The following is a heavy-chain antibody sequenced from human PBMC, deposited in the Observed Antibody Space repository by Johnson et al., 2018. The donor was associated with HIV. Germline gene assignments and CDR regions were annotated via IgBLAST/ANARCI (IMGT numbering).Heavy chain of an antibody. V-gene: IGHV3-30*03. D-gene: IGHD6-19*01. Sequence: QVQLVESGGGLVQPGRSLRLSCAASGFTFSSYGMHWVRQAPGKGLEWVAVISYDGSSKYYAESLKGRISISRDNSMNTLYLQMNSLRAEDTAVYYCATFGYTSGWIVTDDAFDVWGHGTLVTVSS. CDR3: ATFGYTSGWIVTDDAFDV. CDR2: ISYDGSSK. CDR1: GFTFSSYG. J-gene: IGHJ3*01.